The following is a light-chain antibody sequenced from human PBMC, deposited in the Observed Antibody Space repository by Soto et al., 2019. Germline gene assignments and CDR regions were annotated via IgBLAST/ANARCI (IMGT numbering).Light chain of an antibody. J-gene: IGKJ5*01. CDR1: QSISGA. Sequence: TQSATHLTASVGDRVTITCRASQSISGALAWYQQKPGRAPKLLIYAASSLQSGVPSRFSGSESGTDFTLTISSLQAEDFATYYCQQSYSTPITFGQGTGLEI. V-gene: IGKV1-39*01. CDR3: QQSYSTPIT. CDR2: AAS.